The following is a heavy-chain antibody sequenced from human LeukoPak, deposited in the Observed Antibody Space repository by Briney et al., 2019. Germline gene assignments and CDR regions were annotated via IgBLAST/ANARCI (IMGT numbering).Heavy chain of an antibody. CDR3: ATDTIAVVLSGYGMDV. Sequence: GASVKVSCKVSGYTLTELSMHWVRQAPGKGLEWMGGFDPEDGETIYAQKFQGRVTMTEDTSTDTAYMELSSLRSEDTAVYYCATDTIAVVLSGYGMDVWGQGTTVTVSS. CDR1: GYTLTELS. D-gene: IGHD6-19*01. CDR2: FDPEDGET. V-gene: IGHV1-24*01. J-gene: IGHJ6*02.